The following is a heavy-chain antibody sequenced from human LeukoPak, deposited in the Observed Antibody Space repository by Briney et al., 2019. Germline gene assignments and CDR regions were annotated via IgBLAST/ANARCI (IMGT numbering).Heavy chain of an antibody. V-gene: IGHV3-23*01. D-gene: IGHD6-13*01. CDR2: ISGSGGST. Sequence: GGSLRLSCAASGFTFSSYAMSWVRQAPGKGLEWVSAISGSGGSTYYADSVKGRFTISRDNAKNSLYLQMTSLRAEDTAVYYCASHSSSWFNYYYYMDVWGKGTTVTISS. CDR3: ASHSSSWFNYYYYMDV. CDR1: GFTFSSYA. J-gene: IGHJ6*03.